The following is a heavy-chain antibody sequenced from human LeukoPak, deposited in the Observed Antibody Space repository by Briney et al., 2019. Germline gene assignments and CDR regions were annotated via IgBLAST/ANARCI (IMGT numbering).Heavy chain of an antibody. V-gene: IGHV4-59*01. J-gene: IGHJ4*02. D-gene: IGHD3-16*02. Sequence: PSETLSLTCSVSGDSISNTYWSWLRQPPGKGLEWIGYISHTGSPDYSPSLKSRVTISADTSRNQFSLILTSATAADTAVYYCARDSVIHIPFDYWGQGTLVTVSS. CDR1: GDSISNTY. CDR3: ARDSVIHIPFDY. CDR2: ISHTGSP.